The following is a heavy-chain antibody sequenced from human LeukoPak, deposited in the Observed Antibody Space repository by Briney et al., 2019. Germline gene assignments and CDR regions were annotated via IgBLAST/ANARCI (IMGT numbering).Heavy chain of an antibody. J-gene: IGHJ4*02. CDR3: ARAPHRYYYIDY. V-gene: IGHV4-38-2*02. D-gene: IGHD3-10*01. CDR1: GYSISSGYY. CDR2: IYHSGST. Sequence: SETLSLTCTVSGYSISSGYYWGWIRQPPGKGLEWIGSIYHSGSTYYNPSLKSRVTISVDTSKNQFSLKLSSVTAADTAVYYCARAPHRYYYIDYWGQGTLVTVSS.